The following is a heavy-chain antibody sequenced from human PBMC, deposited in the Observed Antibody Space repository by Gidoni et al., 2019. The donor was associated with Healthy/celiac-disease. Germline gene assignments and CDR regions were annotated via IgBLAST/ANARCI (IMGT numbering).Heavy chain of an antibody. Sequence: EGQLVESGGGLVQPGGSLRLSWAASGFTFSSYDMHGVRQATGKGLEWVSSIGTAGDTYYPGSVKGRFTISRENAKNSLYLQMNSLRAGDTAVYYCARGGLGLHRPFDYWGQGTLVTVSS. CDR2: IGTAGDT. CDR3: ARGGLGLHRPFDY. V-gene: IGHV3-13*01. J-gene: IGHJ4*02. CDR1: GFTFSSYD. D-gene: IGHD3-16*01.